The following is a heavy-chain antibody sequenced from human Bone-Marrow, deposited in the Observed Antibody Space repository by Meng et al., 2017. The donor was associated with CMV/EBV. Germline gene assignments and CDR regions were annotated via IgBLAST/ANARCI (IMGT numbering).Heavy chain of an antibody. J-gene: IGHJ3*02. D-gene: IGHD1-26*01. V-gene: IGHV3-11*01. CDR1: GFTFSDYY. Sequence: GESLKISCTGSGFTFSDYYMSWIRQAPGKGLEWLSYISSGSGTISYADSVKGRFTISRDNAKNSLYLQMNGLRAEDTAVYYCTRGHSGIDIYAFDIWGQGTLVTVSS. CDR2: ISSGSGTI. CDR3: TRGHSGIDIYAFDI.